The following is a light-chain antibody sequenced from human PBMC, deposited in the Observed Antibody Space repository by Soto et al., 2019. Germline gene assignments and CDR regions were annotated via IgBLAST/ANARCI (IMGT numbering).Light chain of an antibody. V-gene: IGLV1-47*01. Sequence: QSVLTQPPSASGTPGQRVTISCSGSSSNIGSNYVYWYQQLPGTAPKLLIYRNNQRPSGVPDRFSGSKSGTSASLAISGLRSEYEDDYYCAAWDDSLSGRVFGGGTKLTVL. CDR1: SSNIGSNY. CDR2: RNN. CDR3: AAWDDSLSGRV. J-gene: IGLJ3*02.